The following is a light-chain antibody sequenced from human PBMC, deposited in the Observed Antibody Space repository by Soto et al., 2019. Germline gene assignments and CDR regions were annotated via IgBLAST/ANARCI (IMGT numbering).Light chain of an antibody. CDR3: AVWDDSLRGRV. CDR1: NSNIGSNT. CDR2: GND. V-gene: IGLV1-44*01. J-gene: IGLJ2*01. Sequence: QSVLTQPPSASGTPGQRVTISCSGSNSNIGSNTVNWYQQFPGTAPRFLIYGNDQRPSGVPDRFSASKSGTSASLAISGLQSEDEADYYCAVWDDSLRGRVFGGGTKRPS.